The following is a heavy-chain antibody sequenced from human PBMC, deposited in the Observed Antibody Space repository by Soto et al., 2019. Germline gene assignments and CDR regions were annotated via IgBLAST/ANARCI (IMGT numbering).Heavy chain of an antibody. CDR1: GGSFSGYY. Sequence: QVQLQQWGAGLLKPSETLSLTCAVYGGSFSGYYWSGIRQPPGKGLEWIGEINHSGTTNYNPSLKSRVTILVDTSKTQFSLKLSSVIAADTAVYYCARRSEDLVYGDYVEGGQGNLVTVSS. D-gene: IGHD4-17*01. CDR2: INHSGTT. V-gene: IGHV4-34*01. J-gene: IGHJ4*02. CDR3: ARRSEDLVYGDYVE.